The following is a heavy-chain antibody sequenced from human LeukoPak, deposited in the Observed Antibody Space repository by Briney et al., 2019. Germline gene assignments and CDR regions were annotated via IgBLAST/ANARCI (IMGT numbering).Heavy chain of an antibody. CDR3: ARHKSNPDWYFDL. J-gene: IGHJ2*01. CDR1: GGSISSSSYY. Sequence: TSETLSLTCTVSGGSISSSSYYWGWIRQPPGKGLEWIGYIYYSGSTNYNPSLKSRVTISVDTSKNQFSLKLSSVTAADTAVYYCARHKSNPDWYFDLWGRGTLVTVSS. CDR2: IYYSGST. V-gene: IGHV4-61*05.